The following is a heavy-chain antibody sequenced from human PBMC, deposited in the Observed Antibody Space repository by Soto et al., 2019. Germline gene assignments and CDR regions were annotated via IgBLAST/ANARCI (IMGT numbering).Heavy chain of an antibody. J-gene: IGHJ6*02. Sequence: ASVKVSCKASGYTFTSYYMHWVRQAPGQGLEWMGIINPSGGSTSYAQKFQGRVTMTRDTSTSTVYMELSSLRSEDTAVYYCARDLRGYGGRNYYYGMDVWGQGTTVTVSS. CDR2: INPSGGST. CDR1: GYTFTSYY. D-gene: IGHD5-12*01. CDR3: ARDLRGYGGRNYYYGMDV. V-gene: IGHV1-46*03.